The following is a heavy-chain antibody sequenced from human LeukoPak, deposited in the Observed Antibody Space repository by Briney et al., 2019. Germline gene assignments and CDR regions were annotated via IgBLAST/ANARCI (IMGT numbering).Heavy chain of an antibody. V-gene: IGHV1-2*02. CDR2: INPNSGGT. CDR1: GYTFTGYY. Sequence: GASVKVSCKTSGYTFTGYYMHWVRQAPGQGLEWMGWINPNSGGTNYAQRFQGRVTMTRDTSISTAYMELSGLRSDDSAVYYCARYFYDSSGSSSDAYDIWGQGTMVTVSS. J-gene: IGHJ3*02. D-gene: IGHD3-22*01. CDR3: ARYFYDSSGSSSDAYDI.